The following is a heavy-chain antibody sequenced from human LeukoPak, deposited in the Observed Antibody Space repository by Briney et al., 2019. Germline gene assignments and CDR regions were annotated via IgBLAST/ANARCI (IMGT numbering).Heavy chain of an antibody. D-gene: IGHD2-21*02. J-gene: IGHJ3*02. CDR1: GYTFTTYG. CDR3: ARSGYLVATAYDAFDI. Sequence: GASVKVSCKASGYTFTTYGIRWVRQAPGQGLEWMGMINPRGDYTSYAQNFQGRVTMTRDTSTSTMYMELSSLRSEDTAVYYCARSGYLVATAYDAFDIWGQGIMVTVSS. V-gene: IGHV1-46*01. CDR2: INPRGDYT.